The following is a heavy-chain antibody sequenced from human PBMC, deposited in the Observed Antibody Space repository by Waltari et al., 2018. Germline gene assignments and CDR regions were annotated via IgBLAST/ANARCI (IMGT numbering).Heavy chain of an antibody. J-gene: IGHJ4*02. Sequence: QLQLQESGPGLVNPSGTLSLSCAVSGDSVTSPYLWNWVRQSPQRGLEWVGQVHGSGRTNYRPSFASRITVSIDPSNNQLSLKLTAATAADTAVYYCARDRGRGLYLDTWGPGTLVTVSP. CDR1: GDSVTSPYL. CDR3: ARDRGRGLYLDT. D-gene: IGHD2-15*01. V-gene: IGHV4-4*02. CDR2: VHGSGRT.